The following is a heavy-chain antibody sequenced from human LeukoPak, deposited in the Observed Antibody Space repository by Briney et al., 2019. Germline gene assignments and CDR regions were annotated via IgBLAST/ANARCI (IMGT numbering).Heavy chain of an antibody. CDR2: IYYSGST. CDR1: GASFSSSTYY. CDR3: ARHAGGISATGTRPFDY. V-gene: IGHV4-39*01. D-gene: IGHD6-13*01. Sequence: PSETLSLTCTVSGASFSSSTYYWGWIRQPPGKGLEGSGSIYYSGSTYYNPSLKSRVTMSVDTSKTQFSLKLSSVTAADTAVYYCARHAGGISATGTRPFDYWGQGTLVTVSS. J-gene: IGHJ4*02.